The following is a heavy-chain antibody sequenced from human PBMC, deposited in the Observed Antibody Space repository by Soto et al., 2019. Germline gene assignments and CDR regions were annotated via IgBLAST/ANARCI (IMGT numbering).Heavy chain of an antibody. J-gene: IGHJ4*02. CDR1: GFTFSSYA. CDR2: ISYDGSNK. D-gene: IGHD6-6*01. Sequence: GGSLRLSCAASGFTFSSYAMHWVRQAPGKGLEWVAVISYDGSNKYYADSVKGRFTMSRDNSENTLYLQMNSLRAEDTAVYYCARDLQLVWTFDYWGQGTLVTVSS. CDR3: ARDLQLVWTFDY. V-gene: IGHV3-30-3*01.